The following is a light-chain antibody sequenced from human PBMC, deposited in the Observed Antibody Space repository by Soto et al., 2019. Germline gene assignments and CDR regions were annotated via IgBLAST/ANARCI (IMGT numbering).Light chain of an antibody. J-gene: IGLJ1*01. CDR2: GNN. Sequence: QSVLTQPPSVSAAPGQKVTISCSGSSSNIGNNYVSWYQQFPGTAPRLLIHGNNNRPSGVPDRFSGSESGTSASLAIAGLQAGDEAIYYCQSFDSDLSAFVFGTGTKVTVL. CDR1: SSNIGNNY. V-gene: IGLV1-40*01. CDR3: QSFDSDLSAFV.